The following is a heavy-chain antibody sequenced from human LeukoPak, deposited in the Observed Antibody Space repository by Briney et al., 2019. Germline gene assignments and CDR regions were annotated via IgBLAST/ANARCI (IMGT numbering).Heavy chain of an antibody. D-gene: IGHD1-26*01. CDR2: ISGSGSST. J-gene: IGHJ4*02. Sequence: GGSLRLSCAASGFTFSSYDMSWVRQAPGKGLEWVSAISGSGSSTYYADSVKGRFTISRDNAKNSLYLQMNSLRAEDTAVYYCAREYNGNYYRPFDYWGQGTLVTVSS. CDR3: AREYNGNYYRPFDY. V-gene: IGHV3-23*01. CDR1: GFTFSSYD.